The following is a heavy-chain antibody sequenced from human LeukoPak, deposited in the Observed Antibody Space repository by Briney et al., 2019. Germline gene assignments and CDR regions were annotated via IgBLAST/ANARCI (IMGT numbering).Heavy chain of an antibody. Sequence: SESLSLTCTVSGGSISSGCYYWSWIRQPPGKGLESIGYIYYSGSTYYNPSLKSRVTISVDTSKNQFSLKLSAATAADTAVYYCASVKSYQLPHFDYWGEGSLVTVSS. CDR3: ASVKSYQLPHFDY. CDR1: GGSISSGCYY. D-gene: IGHD2-2*01. J-gene: IGHJ4*02. V-gene: IGHV4-30-4*01. CDR2: IYYSGST.